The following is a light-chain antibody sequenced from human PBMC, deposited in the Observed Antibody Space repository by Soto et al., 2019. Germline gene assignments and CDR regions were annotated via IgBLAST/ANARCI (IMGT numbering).Light chain of an antibody. CDR3: SSYTSSTTWV. V-gene: IGLV2-14*01. CDR2: KVR. CDR1: SSYVGTYDL. J-gene: IGLJ3*02. Sequence: QSALTQPASVSGTPGQSITISCIGTSSYVGTYDLVSWYQQHPGTAHKVIISKVRNRPSGVATRFSGYNAGYTSSLTISGLPTEDDDYYYCSSYTSSTTWVFGGGTKLTVL.